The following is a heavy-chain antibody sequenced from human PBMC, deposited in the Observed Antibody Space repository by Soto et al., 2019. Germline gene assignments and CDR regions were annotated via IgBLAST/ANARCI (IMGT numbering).Heavy chain of an antibody. D-gene: IGHD3-16*02. CDR3: ARSIGQYGYIWGSYPPSYYYYMDV. Sequence: GESLKISCKGSGYSFTSYWIGWVRQMPGKGLEWMGIIYPGDSDTRYSPSFQGQVTISADKSISTAYLQWSSLKASDTAMYYCARSIGQYGYIWGSYPPSYYYYMDVWGKGTTVTVSS. CDR2: IYPGDSDT. V-gene: IGHV5-51*01. J-gene: IGHJ6*03. CDR1: GYSFTSYW.